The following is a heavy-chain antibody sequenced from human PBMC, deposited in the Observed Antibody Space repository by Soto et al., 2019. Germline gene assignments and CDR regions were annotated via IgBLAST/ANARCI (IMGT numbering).Heavy chain of an antibody. CDR2: ITGIDGRT. D-gene: IGHD2-15*01. Sequence: GGSLRRSCVGSGFTFGNYAMSWVRQATGKGLEWVSSITGIDGRTYYADSVKGRLTISRDNPKNTLYLQMNNLRAEDTAMFYCAKDRGPYCSGGICYPPSWFDPWGQGTQVTVSS. CDR3: AKDRGPYCSGGICYPPSWFDP. V-gene: IGHV3-23*01. CDR1: GFTFGNYA. J-gene: IGHJ5*02.